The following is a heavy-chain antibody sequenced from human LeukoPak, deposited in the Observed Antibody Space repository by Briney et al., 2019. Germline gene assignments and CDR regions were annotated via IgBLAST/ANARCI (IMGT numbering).Heavy chain of an antibody. V-gene: IGHV1-2*02. D-gene: IGHD3-22*01. CDR2: INPNNGGT. CDR3: AMSHDYYDSSGYYYFDY. Sequence: GASVKVSCKASGYTFTGYYMHWVRQAPGRGLEWMGWINPNNGGTNYAQKFQGRVTMTRDTSISTAYMELSRLRSDDTAVYYCAMSHDYYDSSGYYYFDYWGQGTLVTVSS. J-gene: IGHJ4*02. CDR1: GYTFTGYY.